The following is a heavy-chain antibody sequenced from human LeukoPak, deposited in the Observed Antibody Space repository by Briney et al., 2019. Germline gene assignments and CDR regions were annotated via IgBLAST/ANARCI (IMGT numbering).Heavy chain of an antibody. CDR2: ISYDGSNK. V-gene: IGHV3-30*18. J-gene: IGHJ3*02. CDR1: GFTFSSYG. Sequence: GGSLRLSCAASGFTFSSYGMHWVRQAPGKGREWVAVISYDGSNKYYADSVKGRFTISRDNSKNTLYLQMNSLRAEDTAVYYCAKDSNWLSREDAFDIWGQGTMVTVSS. D-gene: IGHD3-9*01. CDR3: AKDSNWLSREDAFDI.